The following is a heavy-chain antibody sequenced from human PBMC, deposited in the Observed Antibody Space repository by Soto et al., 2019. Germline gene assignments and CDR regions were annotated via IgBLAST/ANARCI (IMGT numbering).Heavy chain of an antibody. CDR3: ARGLRSDYYYGMDV. Sequence: ASVKVSCKASGGTFSSYAISWVRQAPGQGLEWMGGIIPIFGTANYAQKFQGRVTITADESTSTAYMELSSLRSEDTAVYYCARGLRSDYYYGMDVWGQGTTVTVSS. CDR2: IIPIFGTA. CDR1: GGTFSSYA. D-gene: IGHD3-3*01. V-gene: IGHV1-69*13. J-gene: IGHJ6*02.